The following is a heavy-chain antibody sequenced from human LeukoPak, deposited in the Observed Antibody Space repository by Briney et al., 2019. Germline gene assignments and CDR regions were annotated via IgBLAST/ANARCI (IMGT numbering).Heavy chain of an antibody. D-gene: IGHD5-12*01. CDR1: GVSINSYY. Sequence: PSETLSLTCTVSGVSINSYYWSWIRQPPGKGLEWIGYIYHRGSTNYNSSLKSRVSISVDTSKNQFYLKLTSVTAADTAVYYCARLDSGYGKYYFDYWGQGTLVTVSP. V-gene: IGHV4-59*08. CDR3: ARLDSGYGKYYFDY. J-gene: IGHJ4*02. CDR2: IYHRGST.